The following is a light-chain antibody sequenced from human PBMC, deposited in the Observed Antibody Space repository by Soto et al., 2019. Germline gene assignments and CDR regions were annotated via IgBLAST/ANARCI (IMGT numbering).Light chain of an antibody. CDR3: QQYGSSPET. Sequence: EIVLTQSPGTLSLSPGERATLCCRASQNVRDSYLAWYQQKPGQAPSLLLYDTSTRATGVPDRFSGSGSGTNFALPISREEPEDFALYFCQQYGSSPETFGQGTKVEI. J-gene: IGKJ1*01. V-gene: IGKV3-20*01. CDR1: QNVRDSY. CDR2: DTS.